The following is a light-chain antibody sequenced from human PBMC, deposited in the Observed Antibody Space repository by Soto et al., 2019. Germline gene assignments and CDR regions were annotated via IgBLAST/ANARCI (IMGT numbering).Light chain of an antibody. Sequence: DIPMTQSPSSLSASVGDRVTIPCRASQGIRNDLAWFQQKPGKAPKLLVYDASSLQSGVASRFSGSGSGTEFTLIISGLQPDDSATYYCQQYTNTNNPWMFGPGTKVDIK. V-gene: IGKV1-17*01. CDR1: QGIRND. J-gene: IGKJ1*01. CDR2: DAS. CDR3: QQYTNTNNPWM.